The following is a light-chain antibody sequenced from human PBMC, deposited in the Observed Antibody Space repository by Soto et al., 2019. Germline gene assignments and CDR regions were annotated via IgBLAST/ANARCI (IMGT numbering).Light chain of an antibody. V-gene: IGLV2-14*01. CDR2: EVS. J-gene: IGLJ2*01. Sequence: QSALTQPASVSGSPGQSITISCTGTSSDIGVYNYVSWYQQHPGKAPKLIIYEVSNRPSGVSDRFSASKSGNTASLTISGLQTEDEADYYCSSYISSSTFVVFGGGTKLTVL. CDR3: SSYISSSTFVV. CDR1: SSDIGVYNY.